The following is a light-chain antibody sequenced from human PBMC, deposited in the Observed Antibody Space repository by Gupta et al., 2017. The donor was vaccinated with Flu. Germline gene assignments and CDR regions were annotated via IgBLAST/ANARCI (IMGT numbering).Light chain of an antibody. J-gene: IGLJ3*02. CDR1: SSNIGSNN. Sequence: RVTISCSGGSSNIGSNNVGWYQQLPGTAPNLLIYSDDRRPSGVPDRFSGSKSGTSASLAISGLQAEDEAVYYCAPGDDSRDTWVFGGGTKLTVL. CDR3: APGDDSRDTWV. V-gene: IGLV1-44*01. CDR2: SDD.